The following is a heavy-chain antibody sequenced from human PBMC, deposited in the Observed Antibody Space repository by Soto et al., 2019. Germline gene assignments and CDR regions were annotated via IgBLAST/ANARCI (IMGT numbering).Heavy chain of an antibody. CDR3: ARVLRLRSYYDILTGPDAFDI. CDR2: IIPIFGTA. CDR1: GGTFSSYA. Sequence: SVKVSCKASGGTFSSYAISWVRQAPGQGLEWMGGIIPIFGTANYAQKFQGRVTITADESTSTAYMELSSLRSEDTAVYYCARVLRLRSYYDILTGPDAFDIWGQGTMVTVSS. J-gene: IGHJ3*02. D-gene: IGHD3-9*01. V-gene: IGHV1-69*13.